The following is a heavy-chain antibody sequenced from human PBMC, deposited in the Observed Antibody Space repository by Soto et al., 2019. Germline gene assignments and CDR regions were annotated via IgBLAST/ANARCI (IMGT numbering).Heavy chain of an antibody. CDR3: ARHGVDYGDYASYYYYCMDV. Sequence: PSETLSLTCTVSGGSISSSTYYWGWIRQPPGKGLEWIGMIYFSGSAYYNPSLKSRVTISIDTSKNQFSLRLSSVTAADTAVYYCARHGVDYGDYASYYYYCMDVWGRGTTVTVSS. V-gene: IGHV4-39*01. CDR1: GGSISSSTYY. CDR2: IYFSGSA. J-gene: IGHJ6*02. D-gene: IGHD4-17*01.